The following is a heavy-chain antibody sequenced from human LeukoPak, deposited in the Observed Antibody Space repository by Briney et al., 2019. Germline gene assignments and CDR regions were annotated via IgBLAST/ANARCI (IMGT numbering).Heavy chain of an antibody. Sequence: GGSLRLSCAASGFTFSNYNMHWVRQAPGKGLEWISYITLSRTTIYYADSVKGRFTSSRDNAKNSLYLQMNSLRAEDTAVYYCAELGITMIGGVWGKGTTVTISS. V-gene: IGHV3-48*04. CDR2: ITLSRTTI. CDR3: AELGITMIGGV. D-gene: IGHD3-10*02. CDR1: GFTFSNYN. J-gene: IGHJ6*04.